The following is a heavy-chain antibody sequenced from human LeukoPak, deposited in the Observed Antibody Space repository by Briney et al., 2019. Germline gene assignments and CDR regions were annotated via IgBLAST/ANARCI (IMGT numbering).Heavy chain of an antibody. CDR3: AREADYSNYNWFDP. V-gene: IGHV3-33*01. CDR1: GFTFSSYG. D-gene: IGHD4-11*01. J-gene: IGHJ5*02. CDR2: IWYDGSNK. Sequence: GGSLRLSCAASGFTFSSYGMHWVRQAPGKGLEWVAVIWYDGSNKYYADSVKGRFTISRDNSKNTLYLQMNSLRAEGTAVYYCAREADYSNYNWFDPWGQGTLVTVSS.